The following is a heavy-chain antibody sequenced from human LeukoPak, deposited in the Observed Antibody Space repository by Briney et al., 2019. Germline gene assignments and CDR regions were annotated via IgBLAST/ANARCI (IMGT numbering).Heavy chain of an antibody. CDR2: ITLSSSTI. Sequence: PGGSLRLSCAASGFTFSSYSMNWVRQAPGKGLEWVSYITLSSSTIYYADSVKGRFTISRDNAKNSLYLQMNSLRAEDTAVYYCAKGYGWEASYYYYYMDVWGKGTTVTISS. CDR1: GFTFSSYS. D-gene: IGHD1-26*01. V-gene: IGHV3-48*04. CDR3: AKGYGWEASYYYYYMDV. J-gene: IGHJ6*03.